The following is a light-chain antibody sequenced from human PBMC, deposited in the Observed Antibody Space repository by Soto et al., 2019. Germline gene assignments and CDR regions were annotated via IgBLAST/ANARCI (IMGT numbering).Light chain of an antibody. CDR1: QSVLYSSKNKNY. V-gene: IGKV4-1*01. CDR3: QQYYTTPFT. J-gene: IGKJ3*01. CDR2: WAS. Sequence: DIVMTQPPDSLAVSLGERATINCKSSQSVLYSSKNKNYLAWYQQKPGQVPKLLIYWASTRESGVPDRFSGSGSGTDFTLTISSLQAEDVVVYYCQQYYTTPFTFGPGTKVDIK.